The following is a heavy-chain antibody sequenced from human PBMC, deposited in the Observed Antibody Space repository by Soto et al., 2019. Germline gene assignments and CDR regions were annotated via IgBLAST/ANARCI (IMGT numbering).Heavy chain of an antibody. CDR2: ISYDGSNK. J-gene: IGHJ6*02. Sequence: PGGSLRLSCAASGFTFSSYGMHWVRQAPGKGLEWVAVISYDGSNKYYADSVKGRFTISRDNSKNTLYLQMNSLRAEDTAVYYCAKDVVAAAGTYGYYYYYYGMDVWGQGTTVTSP. V-gene: IGHV3-30*18. CDR3: AKDVVAAAGTYGYYYYYYGMDV. D-gene: IGHD6-13*01. CDR1: GFTFSSYG.